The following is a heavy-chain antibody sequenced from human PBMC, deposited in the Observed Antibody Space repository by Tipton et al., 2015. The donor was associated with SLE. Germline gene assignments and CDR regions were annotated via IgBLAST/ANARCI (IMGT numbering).Heavy chain of an antibody. V-gene: IGHV3-23*01. CDR1: GFTFSSYA. Sequence: SLRLSCAASGFTFSSYAMSWVRQAPGKGLEWVSDISGLGVRTYYADSAKGRFTISRDNSKNTLYLQMNSLRAEDTAVYYCAKKGYYDILTGSTGYFHHWGQGTLVTVSS. CDR2: ISGLGVRT. CDR3: AKKGYYDILTGSTGYFHH. D-gene: IGHD3-9*01. J-gene: IGHJ1*01.